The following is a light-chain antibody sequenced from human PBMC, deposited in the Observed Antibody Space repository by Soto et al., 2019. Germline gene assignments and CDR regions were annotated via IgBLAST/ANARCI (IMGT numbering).Light chain of an antibody. Sequence: EIVLTQSPGTLSLSPGERATLSCRASQSVSSSYLGWYQQKPGQAPRLLIYGASNRATGIPDRFSGSGSGTEFTLTISRLEPEDFAVYYCQQYGSSPPITFGGGTKVDTK. CDR1: QSVSSSY. CDR3: QQYGSSPPIT. J-gene: IGKJ4*01. CDR2: GAS. V-gene: IGKV3-20*01.